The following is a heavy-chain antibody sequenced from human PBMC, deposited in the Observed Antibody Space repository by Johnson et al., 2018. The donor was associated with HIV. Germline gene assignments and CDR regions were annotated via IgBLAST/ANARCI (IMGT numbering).Heavy chain of an antibody. V-gene: IGHV3-20*04. J-gene: IGHJ3*02. Sequence: EVQLVESGGGVVQPGRSLRLSCAASGFTFSRYAMHWVRQAPGQGLAWVAGINWTGGRRGYADSVKGRFTISRDNAKNSLYLQMNSLRAEDTALYYCARGGRYYDPGAFDIWGQGTMVTVSS. CDR2: INWTGGRR. D-gene: IGHD3-22*01. CDR1: GFTFSRYA. CDR3: ARGGRYYDPGAFDI.